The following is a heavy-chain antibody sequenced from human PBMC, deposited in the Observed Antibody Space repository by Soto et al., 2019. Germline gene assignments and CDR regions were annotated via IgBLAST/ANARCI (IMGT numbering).Heavy chain of an antibody. J-gene: IGHJ5*02. CDR3: VRDGTKTLRDWFDP. CDR1: GASISGFY. V-gene: IGHV4-4*07. D-gene: IGHD1-1*01. CDR2: IYATGTT. Sequence: SEILSLTCTVSGASISGFYWSWIRKSAGKGLEWIGRIYATGTTDYNPSLKSRVMMSVDTSKKQFSLKLRSVTAADTAVYYCVRDGTKTLRDWFDPWGQGISVTVS.